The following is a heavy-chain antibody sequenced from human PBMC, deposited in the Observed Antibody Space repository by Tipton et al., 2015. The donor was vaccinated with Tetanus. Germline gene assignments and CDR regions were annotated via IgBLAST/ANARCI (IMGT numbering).Heavy chain of an antibody. Sequence: TLSLTYTVSGGSISSGGYYWSWIRQHPGKGLEWIGDIYYSGSTYYNPSLKSRVTISVDTSKNQFSLKLNSVTAADTAVYYCARDQARGARGWNYFDYWGPGTLVTVSS. V-gene: IGHV4-31*03. CDR1: GGSISSGGYY. CDR2: IYYSGST. D-gene: IGHD6-6*01. J-gene: IGHJ4*02. CDR3: ARDQARGARGWNYFDY.